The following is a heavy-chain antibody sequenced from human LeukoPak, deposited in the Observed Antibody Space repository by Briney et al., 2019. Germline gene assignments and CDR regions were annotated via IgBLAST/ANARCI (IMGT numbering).Heavy chain of an antibody. CDR3: ARLGYYDFWSGDNWFDP. Sequence: SVKVSCKASGGTFSSYAISWVRQAPGQGLEWMGGIIPIFGTANYAQNFQGRVTITADESTSTAYMELSSLRSEDTAVYYCARLGYYDFWSGDNWFDPWGQGTLVTVSS. CDR1: GGTFSSYA. CDR2: IIPIFGTA. J-gene: IGHJ5*02. D-gene: IGHD3-3*01. V-gene: IGHV1-69*13.